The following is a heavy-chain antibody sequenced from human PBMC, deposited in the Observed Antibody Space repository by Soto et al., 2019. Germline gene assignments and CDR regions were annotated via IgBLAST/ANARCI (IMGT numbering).Heavy chain of an antibody. Sequence: QVQLVQSGAEVKKPGDSVKVSCKASGYTFTTYGISWVRQAPGQGLEWMGWISTHNGHTNFAQSLQDRVIMTTDTATSTASMELRSLRCYDTAMYFCARDMQPTFGDYWGHGTPVNVSS. D-gene: IGHD2-2*01. V-gene: IGHV1-18*01. J-gene: IGHJ4*03. CDR3: ARDMQPTFGDY. CDR1: GYTFTTYG. CDR2: ISTHNGHT.